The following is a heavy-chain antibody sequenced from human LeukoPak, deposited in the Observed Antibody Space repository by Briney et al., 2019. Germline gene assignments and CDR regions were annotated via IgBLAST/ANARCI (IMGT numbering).Heavy chain of an antibody. D-gene: IGHD3-22*01. V-gene: IGHV4-39*01. CDR3: ARVKRDSSGYYCHDY. Sequence: SETLSLTCTVSGGSISSSSYYWGWIRQPPGKGLEWIGSIYYSGSTYYNPSLKSRVTISVDTSKNQFSLKLSSVTAADTAVYYCARVKRDSSGYYCHDYWGQGTLVTVSS. CDR1: GGSISSSSYY. J-gene: IGHJ4*02. CDR2: IYYSGST.